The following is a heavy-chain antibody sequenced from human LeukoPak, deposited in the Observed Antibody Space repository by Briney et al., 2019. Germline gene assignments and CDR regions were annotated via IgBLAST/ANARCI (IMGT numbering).Heavy chain of an antibody. J-gene: IGHJ6*02. Sequence: PSETLSLTCAVYGGSFSGYYWSWIRQPPGKGLEWIGEINHSGSTNYNPSLKSRVTISVDTSKNQFSLKLSSVTAADTAVYYCARKIGYCSGGSCRRGYYYYGMDVWGQGTTVTVSS. CDR3: ARKIGYCSGGSCRRGYYYYGMDV. D-gene: IGHD2-15*01. CDR2: INHSGST. CDR1: GGSFSGYY. V-gene: IGHV4-34*01.